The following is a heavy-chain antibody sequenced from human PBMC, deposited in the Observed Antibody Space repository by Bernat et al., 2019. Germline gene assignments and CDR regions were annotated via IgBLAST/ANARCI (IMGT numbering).Heavy chain of an antibody. V-gene: IGHV3-23*01. CDR2: ISGSGDTT. CDR1: GVTFSSYG. CDR3: TKGTYGSSGPPTYDS. Sequence: EVQLLESGGGLVQPGGSLRLSCGASGVTFSSYGMSWVRQAPGKGLEWVSGISGSGDTTDYADSVKGRFTISRDNSKNTLYLQMNSLRADDTAIYYWTKGTYGSSGPPTYDSWGQGTLVTVSS. D-gene: IGHD3-22*01. J-gene: IGHJ4*02.